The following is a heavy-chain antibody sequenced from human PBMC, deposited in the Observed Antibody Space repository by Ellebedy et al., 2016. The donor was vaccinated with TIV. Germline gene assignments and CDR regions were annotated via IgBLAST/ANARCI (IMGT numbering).Heavy chain of an antibody. CDR1: RFTFSSYG. D-gene: IGHD3-16*01. CDR3: AREGILKNYGGDAFDI. J-gene: IGHJ3*02. Sequence: GESLKISCAASRFTFSSYGMHWVRQAPGKGLEWVAIVWYDGSNTFYADSVKGRFTISRDNSKNTLYLQMNSLRAEDTAVYYCAREGILKNYGGDAFDIWGQGTMVTVSS. CDR2: VWYDGSNT. V-gene: IGHV3-33*08.